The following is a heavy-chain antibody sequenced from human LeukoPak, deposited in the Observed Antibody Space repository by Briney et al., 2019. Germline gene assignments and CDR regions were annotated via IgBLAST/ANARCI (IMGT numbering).Heavy chain of an antibody. D-gene: IGHD1-26*01. J-gene: IGHJ3*02. CDR3: ARDSTKVGATPAGAFDI. CDR2: IYTSGST. CDR1: GGSISSYH. V-gene: IGHV4-4*07. Sequence: SETLSLTCTVSGGSISSYHWSWIRQPAGKGLEWIGRIYTSGSTNYNPSLKSRVTISVDTSKNQFSLRLSSVTAADTAVYYCARDSTKVGATPAGAFDIWGQGTMVTVSS.